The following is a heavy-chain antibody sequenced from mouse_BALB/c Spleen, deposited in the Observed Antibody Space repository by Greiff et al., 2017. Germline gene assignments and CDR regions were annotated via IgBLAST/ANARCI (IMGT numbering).Heavy chain of an antibody. J-gene: IGHJ4*01. CDR3: TRSVLRLRGAMDY. D-gene: IGHD1-2*01. CDR2: INPSNGGT. V-gene: IGHV1S81*02. Sequence: VQLQQSGAELVKPGASVKLSCKASGYTFTSYYMYWVKQRPGQGLEWIGEINPSNGGTNFNEKFKSKATLTVDKSSSTAYMQLSSLTSEDSAVYYYTRSVLRLRGAMDYWGQGTSVTVSS. CDR1: GYTFTSYY.